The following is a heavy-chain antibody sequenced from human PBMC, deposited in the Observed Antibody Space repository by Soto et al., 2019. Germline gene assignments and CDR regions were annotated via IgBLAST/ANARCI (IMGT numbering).Heavy chain of an antibody. V-gene: IGHV3-23*01. CDR1: GFTFSSYA. D-gene: IGHD3-3*01. Sequence: GGSLRLSCAASGFTFSSYAMSWVRQAPGKGLEWVSAISGSGGSTYYADSVKGRFTISRDNSKNTLYLQMNSLRAEDTAVYYCAKEEGVTIFGVVNIPPGFDPWGRGTLVTVSS. J-gene: IGHJ5*02. CDR3: AKEEGVTIFGVVNIPPGFDP. CDR2: ISGSGGST.